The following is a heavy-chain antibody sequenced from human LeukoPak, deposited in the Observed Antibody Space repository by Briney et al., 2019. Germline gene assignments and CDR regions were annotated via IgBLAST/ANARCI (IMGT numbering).Heavy chain of an antibody. CDR2: ISAYNGNT. CDR3: ARSGGSGYSSSWYGDY. D-gene: IGHD6-13*01. V-gene: IGHV1-18*01. J-gene: IGHJ4*02. Sequence: ASAKVSCKASGYTFTSYGISWVRQAPGQGLEWMGWISAYNGNTNYAQKLQGRVTMTTDTSTSTAYMELRSLRSDDTAVYYCARSGGSGYSSSWYGDYWGQGTLVTVSS. CDR1: GYTFTSYG.